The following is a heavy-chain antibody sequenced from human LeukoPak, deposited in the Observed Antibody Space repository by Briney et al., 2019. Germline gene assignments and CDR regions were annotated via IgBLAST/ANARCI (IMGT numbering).Heavy chain of an antibody. CDR2: IYPGDSDV. Sequence: GESLKISCKGSGYSFSNYWIGWVRQMPGKGLEWMGIIYPGDSDVRYSPSFQGQVTISADKSISTAYLQWSSLQASDTAMYYCARQGYISTWDRYLAYWGQGTQATVSS. D-gene: IGHD6-13*01. CDR3: ARQGYISTWDRYLAY. V-gene: IGHV5-51*01. CDR1: GYSFSNYW. J-gene: IGHJ4*02.